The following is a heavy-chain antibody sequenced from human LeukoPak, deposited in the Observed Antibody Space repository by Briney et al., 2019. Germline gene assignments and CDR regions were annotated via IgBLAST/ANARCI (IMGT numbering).Heavy chain of an antibody. J-gene: IGHJ4*02. CDR3: ATDVYGGYDY. Sequence: GGSLRLSSALSRFTLSNYWVSTVRQAPGRGLEWVANINQDGREECSVDSVEGRFTISRDDDTNSLYLQVIILRAEDTAVYYCATDVYGGYDYWGQGTMLTVSS. CDR1: RFTLSNYW. CDR2: INQDGREE. V-gene: IGHV3-7*04. D-gene: IGHD2-21*01.